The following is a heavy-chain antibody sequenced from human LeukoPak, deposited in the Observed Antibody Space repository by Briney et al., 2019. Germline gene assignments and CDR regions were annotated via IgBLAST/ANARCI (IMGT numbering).Heavy chain of an antibody. CDR3: ARDVHGGAFDY. Sequence: GGSLRLSCAASGFTFSRYWMSWVRQAPGKGLEWVANIKQDGSDKDYVDSVKGRFTFSRDNAMNSLFLQMNSLRAEDTAVYYCARDVHGGAFDYWGQGTLVTVSS. V-gene: IGHV3-7*01. D-gene: IGHD4-23*01. CDR2: IKQDGSDK. CDR1: GFTFSRYW. J-gene: IGHJ4*02.